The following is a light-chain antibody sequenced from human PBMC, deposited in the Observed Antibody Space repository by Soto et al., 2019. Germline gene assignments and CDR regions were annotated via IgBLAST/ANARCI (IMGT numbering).Light chain of an antibody. Sequence: QSALTQPASVSGSPGQSITISCTGSSSDVGAYKYVSWFQQHPGKAPKLIIYEVSNRPSGVSDRFSGSKSGNTASLTISGLQAEDEADYHCSSYTSSSTLVFGTGTKLTVL. CDR1: SSDVGAYKY. V-gene: IGLV2-14*01. J-gene: IGLJ1*01. CDR3: SSYTSSSTLV. CDR2: EVS.